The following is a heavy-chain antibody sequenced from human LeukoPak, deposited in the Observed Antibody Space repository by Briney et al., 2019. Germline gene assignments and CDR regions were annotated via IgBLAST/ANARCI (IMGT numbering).Heavy chain of an antibody. Sequence: GGSLRLSCAASGFTLSSYAMTWVRQAPGKGLEWVANTKQDGSKKSYVDSVKGRFTISRDNAKNSLYLQMNSLRAEDTAIYYCTRVGYIDEGIDYWGQGTLVTVSS. CDR1: GFTLSSYA. CDR2: TKQDGSKK. J-gene: IGHJ4*02. CDR3: TRVGYIDEGIDY. D-gene: IGHD5-24*01. V-gene: IGHV3-7*04.